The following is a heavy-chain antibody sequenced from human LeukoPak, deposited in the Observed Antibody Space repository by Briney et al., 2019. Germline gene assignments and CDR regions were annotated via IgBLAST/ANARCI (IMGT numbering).Heavy chain of an antibody. V-gene: IGHV3-15*01. CDR1: GFTFRNAW. CDR2: IKSKTDGETA. Sequence: GGSLRLSCAASGFTFRNAWMSWVRQAPGKGLQWVGRIKSKTDGETANYAAPVKGRFTISRDDSKDTLYLQMDSLKTEDTAVYYCTTDAEPEGFCTNGVCPTEYFDYWGQGTLVTVSS. CDR3: TTDAEPEGFCTNGVCPTEYFDY. J-gene: IGHJ4*02. D-gene: IGHD2-8*01.